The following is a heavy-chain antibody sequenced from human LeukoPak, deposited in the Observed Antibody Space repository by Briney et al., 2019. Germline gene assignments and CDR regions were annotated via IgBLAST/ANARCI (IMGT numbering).Heavy chain of an antibody. CDR3: AKMGTVTTNY. D-gene: IGHD4-17*01. V-gene: IGHV3-30*18. Sequence: GGSLRLSCAASGFTFSSYGMHWVRQAPGKGLEWVAVISYDGSNKYYADSVKGRFTISRDNSKNTLYLQMNSLRAEDTAAYYCAKMGTVTTNYWGQGTLVTVSS. CDR2: ISYDGSNK. CDR1: GFTFSSYG. J-gene: IGHJ4*02.